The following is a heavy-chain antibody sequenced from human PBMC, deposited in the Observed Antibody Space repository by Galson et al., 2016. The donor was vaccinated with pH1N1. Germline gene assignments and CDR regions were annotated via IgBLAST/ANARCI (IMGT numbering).Heavy chain of an antibody. Sequence: QSGAEVKKPGESLKISCKGSGYSFTNYWIGWVRQMSGKGLEWMGIIYPGDSDTRSSPSFQGQVTIPADKSSGTAYLQWSSLRASDTAMYYCARPTGHGDSLSGFDTWGQGTLVTVSS. CDR1: GYSFTNYW. V-gene: IGHV5-51*01. D-gene: IGHD4-17*01. CDR2: IYPGDSDT. J-gene: IGHJ4*02. CDR3: ARPTGHGDSLSGFDT.